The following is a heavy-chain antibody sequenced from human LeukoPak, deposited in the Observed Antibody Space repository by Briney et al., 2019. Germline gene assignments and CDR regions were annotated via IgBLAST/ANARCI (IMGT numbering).Heavy chain of an antibody. J-gene: IGHJ4*02. CDR2: IRYDGSDE. CDR3: ARVLTSYYYFDH. Sequence: GGSLRLSCAASGFTFTSYGMHWVCQAPGKGLEWVAFIRYDGSDEYNGDSVKGRFTISRDNAKNSLYLQMNSLRAEDTAVYYCARVLTSYYYFDHWGQGTLVTVSS. V-gene: IGHV3-30*02. CDR1: GFTFTSYG. D-gene: IGHD1-26*01.